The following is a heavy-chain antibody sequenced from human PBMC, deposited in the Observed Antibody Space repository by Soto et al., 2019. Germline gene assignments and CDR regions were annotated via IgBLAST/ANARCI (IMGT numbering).Heavy chain of an antibody. V-gene: IGHV1-3*01. D-gene: IGHD6-13*01. Sequence: QVQLVQSGAEVKKPGASVQVSCKASGYTFTSYAMHWVRQAPGQRLEWMGWINAGNGNTKYSQKFQGRVTITRDTDASTAYMELSSLRSEDTAVYYCARDRGVHSSKNWFDPWGQGTLVTVSS. CDR3: ARDRGVHSSKNWFDP. CDR1: GYTFTSYA. J-gene: IGHJ5*02. CDR2: INAGNGNT.